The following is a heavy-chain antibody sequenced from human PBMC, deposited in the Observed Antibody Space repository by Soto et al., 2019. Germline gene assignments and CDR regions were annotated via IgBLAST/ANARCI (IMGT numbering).Heavy chain of an antibody. CDR2: ISGSGGST. CDR1: GFTFSSYA. D-gene: IGHD3-16*02. CDR3: AKDRITFGGVIEMGAFDI. J-gene: IGHJ3*02. Sequence: GGSLRLSCAASGFTFSSYAMSCVRQAPGKGLEWVSAISGSGGSTYYADSVKGRFTISRDNSKNTLYLQMNSLRAEDTAVYYCAKDRITFGGVIEMGAFDIWGQGTMVTVSS. V-gene: IGHV3-23*01.